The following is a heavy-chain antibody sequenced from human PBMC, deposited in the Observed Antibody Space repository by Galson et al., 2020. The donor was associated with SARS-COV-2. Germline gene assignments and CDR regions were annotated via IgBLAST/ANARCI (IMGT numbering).Heavy chain of an antibody. CDR2: ISYAGSNK. D-gene: IGHD1-26*01. V-gene: IGHV3-30*18. CDR1: GFTFSSYG. CDR3: AKSWSGSYYSYFDY. Sequence: GESLKISCAASGFTFSSYGMHWVRQAPGKGLEWVAVISYAGSNKYYADSVKGRFTISRDNSKNTLYLQMNSLRAEDTAVYYCAKSWSGSYYSYFDYWGQGTLVTVSS. J-gene: IGHJ4*02.